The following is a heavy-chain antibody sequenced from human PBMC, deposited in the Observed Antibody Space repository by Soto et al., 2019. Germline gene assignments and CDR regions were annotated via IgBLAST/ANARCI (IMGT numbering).Heavy chain of an antibody. CDR2: ISYDGSNK. J-gene: IGHJ6*02. CDR1: GFTFSSYA. CDR3: ARDRDLYYYYGMDV. V-gene: IGHV3-30-3*01. Sequence: PGGSLRLSCAASGFTFSSYAMHWVRQAPGKGLEWVAVISYDGSNKYYADSVKGRFTISRDNSKNTLYLQMNSLRAEDTAVYYCARDRDLYYYYGMDVWGQGTTVTVSS.